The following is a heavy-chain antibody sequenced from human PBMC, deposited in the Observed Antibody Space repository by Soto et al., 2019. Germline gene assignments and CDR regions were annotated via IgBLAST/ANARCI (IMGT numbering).Heavy chain of an antibody. CDR1: GGTFSSYA. CDR2: IIPIFGTA. Sequence: SVKVSCKASGGTFSSYAISWVRQAPGQGLEWMGGIIPIFGTANYARKFQGRVTITADESTSTAYMELSSLRSEDTAVYYCARVTRDYYYGMDVWGQGTTVTVSS. V-gene: IGHV1-69*13. CDR3: ARVTRDYYYGMDV. J-gene: IGHJ6*02.